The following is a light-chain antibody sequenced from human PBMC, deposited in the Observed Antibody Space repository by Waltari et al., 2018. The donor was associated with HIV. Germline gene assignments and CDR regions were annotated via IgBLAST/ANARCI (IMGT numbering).Light chain of an antibody. J-gene: IGKJ3*01. CDR2: GPS. Sequence: IQMTQSPSALSASVGDPVTITCRASQKINRYLNWYQKKVGEAPKLIVYGPSSLQSGVPARFRGSGSGSDYFLTISSLRSDDFATYFCQQSYGAPFTFGPGSTV. V-gene: IGKV1-39*01. CDR1: QKINRY. CDR3: QQSYGAPFT.